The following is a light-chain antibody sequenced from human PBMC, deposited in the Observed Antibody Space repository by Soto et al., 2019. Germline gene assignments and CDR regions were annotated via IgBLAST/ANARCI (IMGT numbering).Light chain of an antibody. CDR2: DAS. CDR3: QHRSNWPLT. V-gene: IGKV3-11*01. J-gene: IGKJ5*01. CDR1: QSVSSY. Sequence: EIVLTQSPATLSLSPGERATLSCRASQSVSSYLAWYQQKAGQAPRLLIYDASNRATGIPARFSGSGSGTDFSLTISSLEPEDFAVYFCQHRSNWPLTCGQGTRLEMK.